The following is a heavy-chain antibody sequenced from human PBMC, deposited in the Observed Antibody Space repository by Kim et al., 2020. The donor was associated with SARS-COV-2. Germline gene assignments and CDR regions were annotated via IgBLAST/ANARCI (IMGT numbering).Heavy chain of an antibody. CDR1: GGSISSGGYY. J-gene: IGHJ5*02. Sequence: SETLSLTCTVSGGSISSGGYYWSWIRQHPGKGLEWIGYIYYSGSTYYNPSLKSRVTISVDTSKNQFSLKLSSVTAADTAVYYCARWFSGLFRRKFDPWGQGTLVTVSS. V-gene: IGHV4-31*03. CDR2: IYYSGST. D-gene: IGHD3-10*01. CDR3: ARWFSGLFRRKFDP.